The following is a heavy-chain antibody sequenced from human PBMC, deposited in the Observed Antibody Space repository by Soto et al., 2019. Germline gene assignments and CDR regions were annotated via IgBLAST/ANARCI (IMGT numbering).Heavy chain of an antibody. CDR3: AKDYLWGIVVVPAANFDY. D-gene: IGHD2-2*01. Sequence: QPGGSLRLSCAASGFTFSSYAMSWVRQAPGKGLEWVSAISGSGGSTYYADSVKGRFTISRDNSKNTLYLQMNSLRAEDTAVYYCAKDYLWGIVVVPAANFDYWGQGTLVTVSS. V-gene: IGHV3-23*01. CDR2: ISGSGGST. CDR1: GFTFSSYA. J-gene: IGHJ4*02.